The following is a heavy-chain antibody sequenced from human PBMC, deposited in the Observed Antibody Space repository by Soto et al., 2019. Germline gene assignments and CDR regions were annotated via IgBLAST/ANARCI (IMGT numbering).Heavy chain of an antibody. CDR3: ARDRVRSYYYYYGMDV. CDR1: GFTFSSYG. V-gene: IGHV3-33*01. CDR2: IWYDGSNK. D-gene: IGHD1-26*01. J-gene: IGHJ6*02. Sequence: GGSLRLSCAASGFTFSSYGMHWVRQAPGKGLEWVAVIWYDGSNKYYADSVKGRFTISRDNSKNTLYLQMNSLRAEDTAVYYCARDRVRSYYYYYGMDVWGQGTTVTVS.